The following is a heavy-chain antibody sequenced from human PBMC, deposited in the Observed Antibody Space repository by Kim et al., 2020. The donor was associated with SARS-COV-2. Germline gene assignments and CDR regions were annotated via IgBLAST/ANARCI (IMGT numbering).Heavy chain of an antibody. J-gene: IGHJ4*02. V-gene: IGHV1-3*01. D-gene: IGHD6-19*01. CDR2: NT. CDR3: AREAVAGSFDY. Sequence: NTSSSPKFQGRVSITRDTSATTAYLELSGLISEDTAVYYCAREAVAGSFDYWGQGSLVTVSS.